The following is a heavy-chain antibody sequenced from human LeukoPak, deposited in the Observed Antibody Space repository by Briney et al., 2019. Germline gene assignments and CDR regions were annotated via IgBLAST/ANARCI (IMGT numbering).Heavy chain of an antibody. CDR2: ISGSGGST. CDR1: GFTFSLYG. V-gene: IGHV3-23*01. CDR3: AKEGNGDDFWSGYGPYFDY. D-gene: IGHD3-3*01. J-gene: IGHJ4*02. Sequence: PGGTLRLSCAASGFTFSLYGMSWVRQAPGKGLEWVSAISGSGGSTYYADSVKGRFTIPRDNSKNTLYLQMNSLRAEDTAVYYCAKEGNGDDFWSGYGPYFDYWGQGTLVTVSS.